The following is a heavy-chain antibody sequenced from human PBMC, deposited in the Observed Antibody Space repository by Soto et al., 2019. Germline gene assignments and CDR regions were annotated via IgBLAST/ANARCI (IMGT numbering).Heavy chain of an antibody. CDR2: ISYDGSNK. CDR3: AKGPTVTTMTIGMDV. V-gene: IGHV3-30*18. CDR1: GFTFSSYG. D-gene: IGHD4-17*01. J-gene: IGHJ6*02. Sequence: QVQQVESGGGVVQPGRSLRLSCAASGFTFSSYGMHWVRQAPGKGLEWVAVISYDGSNKYYADSVKGRFTISRDNSKNTLYLQMNTLRAEDTAVYYCAKGPTVTTMTIGMDVWGQGTTVTVSS.